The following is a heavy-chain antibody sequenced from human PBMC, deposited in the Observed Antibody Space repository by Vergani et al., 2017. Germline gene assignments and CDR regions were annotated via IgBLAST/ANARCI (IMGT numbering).Heavy chain of an antibody. J-gene: IGHJ4*02. CDR1: GFTFSSYG. CDR3: ARGGFEDTAMPTSY. CDR2: IWYDGSNK. D-gene: IGHD5-18*01. V-gene: IGHV3-33*01. Sequence: QVQLVESGGGVVQPGRSLRLSCAASGFTFSSYGMHWVRQAPGKGLEWVAVIWYDGSNKYYADSVKGRFTISRDNSKNTLYLQMNSRRAEETAVYYCARGGFEDTAMPTSYWGQGTLVTVSS.